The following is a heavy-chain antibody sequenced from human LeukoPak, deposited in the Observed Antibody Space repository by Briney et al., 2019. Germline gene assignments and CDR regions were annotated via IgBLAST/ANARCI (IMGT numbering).Heavy chain of an antibody. V-gene: IGHV3-23*01. CDR2: ISGSGGST. J-gene: IGHJ4*02. CDR1: GFTFSSYG. Sequence: GRSLRLSCAASGFTFSSYGMHWVRQAPVKGLEWVSAISGSGGSTYYADSVKGRFTISRDNSKNTLYLQMNSLRAEDTAVYYCAKGSASLTMIVGYWGQGTLVTVSS. CDR3: AKGSASLTMIVGY. D-gene: IGHD3-22*01.